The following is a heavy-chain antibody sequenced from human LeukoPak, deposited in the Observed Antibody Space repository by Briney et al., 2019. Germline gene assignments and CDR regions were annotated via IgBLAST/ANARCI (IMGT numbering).Heavy chain of an antibody. CDR2: ISSSSSTI. CDR1: GFTFSSYS. J-gene: IGHJ6*02. V-gene: IGHV3-48*01. D-gene: IGHD6-19*01. Sequence: PGGSLRLSCAASGFTFSSYSMNWVRQAPGKGLEWVSYISSSSSTIYYADSVKGRFTISRDNSKNTLYLQMNRLRVEDTAVYYCAKDSGSGWYQYGMDVWGQGTTVTVSS. CDR3: AKDSGSGWYQYGMDV.